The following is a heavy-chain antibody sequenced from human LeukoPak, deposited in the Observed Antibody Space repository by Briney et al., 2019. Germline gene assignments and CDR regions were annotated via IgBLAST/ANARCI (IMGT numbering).Heavy chain of an antibody. J-gene: IGHJ4*02. CDR3: ARDAAAAGPFDY. CDR2: ISTYNGHT. V-gene: IGHV1-18*01. Sequence: ASVKVSCKASGYTFIDYGVSWVRQAPGKGLDWMGWISTYNGHTYYAQKLQGRVTMTTDTSTSTAYMELRSLRSDDTAVYYCARDAAAAGPFDYWGQGTLVTVSS. D-gene: IGHD6-13*01. CDR1: GYTFIDYG.